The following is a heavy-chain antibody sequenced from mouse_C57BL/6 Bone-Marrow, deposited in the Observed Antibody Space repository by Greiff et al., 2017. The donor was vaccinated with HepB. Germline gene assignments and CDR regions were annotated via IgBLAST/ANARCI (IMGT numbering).Heavy chain of an antibody. D-gene: IGHD2-14*01. V-gene: IGHV5-6*01. CDR3: ARDRFDYYFDY. Sequence: EVKLVESGGDLVKPGGSLKLSCVASGFTFSTSGMSWVRQTPDKRLEWVATINTGGTYTYYPDSVKGRITISKDTAKSTLFLQMSSLKSEDTAIYYCARDRFDYYFDYWGQGTALTVSS. CDR2: INTGGTYT. J-gene: IGHJ2*01. CDR1: GFTFSTSG.